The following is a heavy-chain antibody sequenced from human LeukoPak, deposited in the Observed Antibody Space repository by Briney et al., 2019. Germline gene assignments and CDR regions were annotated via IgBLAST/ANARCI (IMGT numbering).Heavy chain of an antibody. V-gene: IGHV3-23*01. Sequence: PGGSLRLSCAASGFTFSSYAMSWVRQAPGKGLEWVSAISGSGGSTYLADSVKGRFTISRDNSKNTLYLEMNSLRAEDTAVYYCARMCSGGSCYSGAQGEWGQGTLVTVSS. D-gene: IGHD2-15*01. CDR3: ARMCSGGSCYSGAQGE. CDR2: ISGSGGST. J-gene: IGHJ4*02. CDR1: GFTFSSYA.